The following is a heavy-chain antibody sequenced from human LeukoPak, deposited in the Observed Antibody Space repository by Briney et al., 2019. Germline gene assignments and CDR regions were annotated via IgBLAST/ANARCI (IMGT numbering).Heavy chain of an antibody. CDR2: INPSGGST. V-gene: IGHV1-46*01. D-gene: IGHD3-10*01. CDR1: GYTFTGYY. CDR3: ARVRGVTDVIDAFDI. Sequence: ASVKVSCKASGYTFTGYYMHWVRQAPGQGLEWMGWINPSGGSTSYAQKFQGRVTMTRDTSTSTVYMELSSLRSEDTAVYYCARVRGVTDVIDAFDIWGQGTMVTVSS. J-gene: IGHJ3*02.